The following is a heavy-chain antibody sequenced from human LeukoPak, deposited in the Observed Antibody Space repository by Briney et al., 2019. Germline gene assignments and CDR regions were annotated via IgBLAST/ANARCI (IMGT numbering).Heavy chain of an antibody. CDR3: AQWGNNMDV. CDR2: INYSGST. J-gene: IGHJ6*03. Sequence: SGTLSLTCTVYGGSFSSYYWHWFRQPPGRGPQWIGEINYSGSTKYNPSLKSRVTISIDTSKNQFSLKLSSVTAADTAVYYCAQWGNNMDVWGKGTTVIVSS. D-gene: IGHD3-16*01. V-gene: IGHV4-34*01. CDR1: GGSFSSYY.